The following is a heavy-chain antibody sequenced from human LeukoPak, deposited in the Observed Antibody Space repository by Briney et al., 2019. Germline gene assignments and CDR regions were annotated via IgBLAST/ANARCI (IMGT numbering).Heavy chain of an antibody. V-gene: IGHV4-39*01. J-gene: IGHJ4*02. D-gene: IGHD3-22*01. Sequence: PSETLSLTCTVSGGSISSSSYYWGWIRQPPGKGLEWIGSTYYSGSTYYNPSLKSRVTISVDTSKNQFSLKLSSVTAADTAVYYCARHSSGYYLAPFDYWGQGTLVTVSS. CDR3: ARHSSGYYLAPFDY. CDR2: TYYSGST. CDR1: GGSISSSSYY.